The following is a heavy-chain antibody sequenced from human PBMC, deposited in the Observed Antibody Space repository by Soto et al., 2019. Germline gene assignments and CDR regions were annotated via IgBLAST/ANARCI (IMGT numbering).Heavy chain of an antibody. D-gene: IGHD3-3*01. CDR2: ISGSGGST. V-gene: IGHV3-23*01. Sequence: GGSLRLSCAASGFTFSSYAMSWVHQAPGKGLEWVSAISGSGGSTYYADSVKGRFTISRDNSKNTLYLQMNSLRAEDTAVYYCAKDTYYDFWSGGLYFDYWGQGTLVTVSS. J-gene: IGHJ4*02. CDR1: GFTFSSYA. CDR3: AKDTYYDFWSGGLYFDY.